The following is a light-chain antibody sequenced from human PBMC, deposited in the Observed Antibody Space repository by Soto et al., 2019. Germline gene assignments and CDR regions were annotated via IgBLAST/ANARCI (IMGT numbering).Light chain of an antibody. J-gene: IGKJ5*01. CDR3: QHYAHNSPIT. V-gene: IGKV3-20*01. Sequence: IVLTQSPGTLSLSPGERATLSCRAIQSVSSSYLAWYQQKPGQAPRLLIYGASSRATGIPDRFSGSGSGTDFTLTISRLEPEDFALYYCQHYAHNSPITFGQGTRLEIK. CDR1: QSVSSSY. CDR2: GAS.